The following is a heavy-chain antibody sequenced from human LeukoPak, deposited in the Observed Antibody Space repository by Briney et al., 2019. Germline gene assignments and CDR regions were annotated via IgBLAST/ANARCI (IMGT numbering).Heavy chain of an antibody. D-gene: IGHD5-24*01. CDR1: GFTFSNYD. CDR2: ISSSSSYI. V-gene: IGHV3-21*01. Sequence: GGSLRLSCAASGFTFSNYDMHWVRQAPGKGLEWVSAISSSSSYIYYADSIKGRFTISRDNAENSLYLQMNSLRAVDTAVYFCARGEEKATITALDSWGQGTLVTVSP. J-gene: IGHJ4*02. CDR3: ARGEEKATITALDS.